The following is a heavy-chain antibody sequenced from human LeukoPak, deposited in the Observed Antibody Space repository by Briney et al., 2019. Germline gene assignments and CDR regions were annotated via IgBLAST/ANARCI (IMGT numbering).Heavy chain of an antibody. CDR3: ARQTIDDSSGYYDY. D-gene: IGHD3-22*01. J-gene: IGHJ4*02. Sequence: TGGSLRLSCAASGFTFSSYGMHWVRQAPGKGLEWVAVIWYDGSNKYYADSVKGRFTISRDNSKNTLYLQMNSLRAEDTAVYYCARQTIDDSSGYYDYWGQGTLVTVSS. V-gene: IGHV3-33*01. CDR1: GFTFSSYG. CDR2: IWYDGSNK.